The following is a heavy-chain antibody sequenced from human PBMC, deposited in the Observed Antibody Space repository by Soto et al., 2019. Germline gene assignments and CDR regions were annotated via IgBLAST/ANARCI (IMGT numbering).Heavy chain of an antibody. Sequence: GASVKVSCKASGYTFTTYGISWVRQAPGQGLEWMGWISAYNGNTNYAQKFQGRVIMTTDISTSTAYMELRSLRSDDTAVYYCARVPDSSGYYTAPDYWGQGTLVTVSS. CDR3: ARVPDSSGYYTAPDY. CDR1: GYTFTTYG. V-gene: IGHV1-18*01. CDR2: ISAYNGNT. D-gene: IGHD3-22*01. J-gene: IGHJ4*02.